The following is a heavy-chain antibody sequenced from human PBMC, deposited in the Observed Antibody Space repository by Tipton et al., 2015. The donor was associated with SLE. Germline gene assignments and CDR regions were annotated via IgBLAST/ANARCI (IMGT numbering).Heavy chain of an antibody. J-gene: IGHJ4*02. CDR1: GDSISEGY. CDR3: ARLISAYDCNFDY. CDR2: IYNTGSS. V-gene: IGHV4-59*01. D-gene: IGHD5-12*01. Sequence: TLSLTCIVFGDSISEGYWNWIRQPPGKGLEWIGYIYNTGSSNYNPSLKSRVTISVDTSKNQFSLRLSSVTAADTAVYYCARLISAYDCNFDYWGQGTLVTVSS.